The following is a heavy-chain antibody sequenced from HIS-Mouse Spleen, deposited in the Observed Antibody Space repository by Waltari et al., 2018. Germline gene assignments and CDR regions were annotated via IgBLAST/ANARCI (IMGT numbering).Heavy chain of an antibody. D-gene: IGHD6-13*01. CDR3: AREIPYSSSWYDWYFDL. Sequence: QLQLQESGPGLVKPSETLSLTCTVSAGSIRSSSYYWGWIRPPPGKGLEWIGSIYYSGSTYYNPSLKSRVTISVDTSKNQFSLKLSSVTAADTAVYYCAREIPYSSSWYDWYFDLWGRGTLVTVSS. CDR2: IYYSGST. V-gene: IGHV4-39*07. CDR1: AGSIRSSSYY. J-gene: IGHJ2*01.